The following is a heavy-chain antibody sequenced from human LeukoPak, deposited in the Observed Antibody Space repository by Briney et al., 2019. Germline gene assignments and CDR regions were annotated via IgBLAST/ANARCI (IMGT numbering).Heavy chain of an antibody. CDR2: IYSGGST. CDR1: GFTVSSNY. D-gene: IGHD6-13*01. Sequence: GGSLRLSCAASGFTVSSNYMSWVRQAPGKGLEWVSVIYSGGSTYYADSVKGRFTISRDNAKNTLYLQMNSLRAEDTAVYYCARVGRSWYPNSFDYWGQGTLVTVSS. J-gene: IGHJ4*02. V-gene: IGHV3-66*01. CDR3: ARVGRSWYPNSFDY.